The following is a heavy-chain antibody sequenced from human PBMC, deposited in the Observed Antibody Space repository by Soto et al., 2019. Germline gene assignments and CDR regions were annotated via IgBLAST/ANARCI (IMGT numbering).Heavy chain of an antibody. CDR2: IIPIFGTA. Sequence: SVKVSCKASGGTFSSYAISWVRQAPGQGLEWMGGIIPIFGTANYAQKFQGRVTITADESTSTAYMELSSLRSEDTAVYYCARDPKYCSSTSCYLPWGQGTLVTVSS. CDR1: GGTFSSYA. J-gene: IGHJ5*02. D-gene: IGHD2-2*01. CDR3: ARDPKYCSSTSCYLP. V-gene: IGHV1-69*13.